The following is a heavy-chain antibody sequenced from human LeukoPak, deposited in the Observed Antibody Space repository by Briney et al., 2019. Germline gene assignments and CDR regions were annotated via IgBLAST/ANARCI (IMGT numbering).Heavy chain of an antibody. Sequence: GGSLRLSCAASGFTFSIYWMYWVRQAPGKGLVWVSRINSDGSSTFYADSVKGRFTISRDNTKNTLYLQLNSLRAEDTAVYYCARDKQLGFAEDYWGQEPWSPSPQ. CDR3: ARDKQLGFAEDY. D-gene: IGHD1-1*01. J-gene: IGHJ4*01. V-gene: IGHV3-74*01. CDR2: INSDGSST. CDR1: GFTFSIYW.